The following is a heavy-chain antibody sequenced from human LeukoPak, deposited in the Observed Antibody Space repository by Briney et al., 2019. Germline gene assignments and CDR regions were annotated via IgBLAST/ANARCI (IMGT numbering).Heavy chain of an antibody. V-gene: IGHV3-30*18. D-gene: IGHD5-12*01. CDR2: ISYDGSNK. Sequence: GGSLRLSCAASGFTFSSYGMHWVRQAPGKGLEWVAVISYDGSNKYYADSVKGRFTISRDNSKNTLYLQMNSLRAEDTAVYYCAKGGIVATPHEYYFDYWGQGTLVTVSS. CDR3: AKGGIVATPHEYYFDY. CDR1: GFTFSSYG. J-gene: IGHJ4*02.